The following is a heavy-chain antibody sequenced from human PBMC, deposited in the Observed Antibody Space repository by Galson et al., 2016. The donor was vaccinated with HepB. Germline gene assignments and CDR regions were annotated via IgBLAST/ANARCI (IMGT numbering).Heavy chain of an antibody. J-gene: IGHJ3*02. CDR2: IFRTGTT. D-gene: IGHD1-26*01. CDR3: ARGGAFIGQTRTGFDI. Sequence: SETLSLTCSVSGGSISTDNWWNWVRQSPEKGLEWIGGIFRTGTTNDNPSFKSRVIMSVDKSKNDFSMKLTSVTAADTAVYYCARGGAFIGQTRTGFDIWGQGTMVTVSS. V-gene: IGHV4-4*02. CDR1: GGSISTDNW.